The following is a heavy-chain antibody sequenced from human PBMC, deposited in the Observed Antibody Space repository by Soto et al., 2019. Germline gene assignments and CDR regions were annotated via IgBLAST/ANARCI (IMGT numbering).Heavy chain of an antibody. Sequence: ESGGGLVKPGGSLRLSCAASGFTFSSYSMNWVRQAPGKGLEWVSSISSSSSYIYYADSVKGRFTISRDNAKNSLYLQMNSLRAEETAVYYCARGRGAAGTDSVQYYGMDVWGQGTTVTVSS. CDR1: GFTFSSYS. CDR3: ARGRGAAGTDSVQYYGMDV. V-gene: IGHV3-21*01. D-gene: IGHD6-13*01. J-gene: IGHJ6*02. CDR2: ISSSSSYI.